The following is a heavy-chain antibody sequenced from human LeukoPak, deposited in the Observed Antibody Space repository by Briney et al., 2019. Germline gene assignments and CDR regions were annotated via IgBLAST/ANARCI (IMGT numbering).Heavy chain of an antibody. V-gene: IGHV3-74*01. CDR3: AGTLSGSYYVGDY. D-gene: IGHD1-26*01. CDR2: ISSDGSST. Sequence: GGSLRLSCAASGFTFSSYWMHWVRQAPGKWLVWVSRISSDGSSTSYAASVKGRFTISRDDAKNTLYLQMNSLRAEDTAIYYCAGTLSGSYYVGDYWGQVTLVTVSS. J-gene: IGHJ4*02. CDR1: GFTFSSYW.